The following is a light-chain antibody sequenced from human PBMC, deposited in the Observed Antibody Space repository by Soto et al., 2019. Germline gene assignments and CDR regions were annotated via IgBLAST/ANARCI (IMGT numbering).Light chain of an antibody. V-gene: IGKV1-5*01. J-gene: IGKJ4*01. CDR2: DAS. CDR3: QQYHIYPLT. CDR1: QSIITW. Sequence: DIQMTQSPSTLPASVGDRVTITCRASQSIITWLAWFQQAPGKAPKILISDASSLKSGVPSRFSGSGSGTEFTLTISSLQPEDFATYDCQQYHIYPLTFGGGTKVEI.